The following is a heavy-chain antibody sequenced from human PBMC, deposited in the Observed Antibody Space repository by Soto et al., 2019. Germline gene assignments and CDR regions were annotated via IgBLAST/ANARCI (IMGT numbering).Heavy chain of an antibody. Sequence: ASVKVSCKVSGYTLTELSMHWVRQAPGKGLEWMGGFDPEDGETIYAQKFQGRVTMTEDTSTDTACMELSSLRSEDTAVYYCATPLYCGGDCYLESFDYWGQGTLVTVSS. V-gene: IGHV1-24*01. D-gene: IGHD2-21*02. CDR3: ATPLYCGGDCYLESFDY. CDR2: FDPEDGET. J-gene: IGHJ4*02. CDR1: GYTLTELS.